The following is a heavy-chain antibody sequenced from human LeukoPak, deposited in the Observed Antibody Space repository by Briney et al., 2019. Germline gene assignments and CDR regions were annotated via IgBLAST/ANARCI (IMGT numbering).Heavy chain of an antibody. D-gene: IGHD6-13*01. CDR1: GFTFSSYS. J-gene: IGHJ4*02. Sequence: GGSLRLSCAASGFTFSSYSMNWVRQAPGKGLEWVSSISSSSSYIYYADSVKSRFTISRDNAKNSLYLQMNSLRAEDTAVYYCARDTAAAGIDYFDYWGQGTLVTVSS. CDR3: ARDTAAAGIDYFDY. V-gene: IGHV3-21*01. CDR2: ISSSSSYI.